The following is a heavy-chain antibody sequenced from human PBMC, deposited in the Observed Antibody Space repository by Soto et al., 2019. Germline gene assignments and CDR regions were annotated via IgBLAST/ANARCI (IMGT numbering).Heavy chain of an antibody. CDR1: GGSFSGYY. D-gene: IGHD3-22*01. CDR2: IFHGGST. V-gene: IGHV4-34*12. Sequence: QVQLQQWGAGLLKPSETLSLTCAVYGGSFSGYYWSWIRQPPGKGLEWIGEIFHGGSTNYSPSLKSRVTISVDTSKNQFSLELGSVTAADTAVYYCARPHYDSNTFYYYFDYWGQGTLVTVSS. J-gene: IGHJ4*02. CDR3: ARPHYDSNTFYYYFDY.